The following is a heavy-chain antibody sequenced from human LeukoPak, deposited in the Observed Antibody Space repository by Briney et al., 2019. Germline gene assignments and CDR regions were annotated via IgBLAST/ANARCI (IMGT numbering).Heavy chain of an antibody. J-gene: IGHJ1*01. CDR2: INPNSGGT. V-gene: IGHV1-2*06. CDR3: ARGPYYYDTKYFQH. CDR1: GYTFTGYY. Sequence: ASVKVPCKASGYTFTGYYMHWVRQAPGQGLEWMGRINPNSGGTNYAQKFQGRVTMTRDTSISTAYMELSRLRSDDTAVYNCARGPYYYDTKYFQHWGQGTLVTVSS. D-gene: IGHD3-22*01.